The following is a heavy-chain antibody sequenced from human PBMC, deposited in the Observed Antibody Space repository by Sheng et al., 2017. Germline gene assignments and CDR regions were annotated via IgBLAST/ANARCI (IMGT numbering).Heavy chain of an antibody. Sequence: QVQLQQWGAGLLKPSETLSLTCAVYGGSFSGYYWSWIRQPPGKGLEWIGEINHSGSTNYNPSLKSRVTISVDTSKNQFSLKLSSVTAADTAVYYCARYRGYSYGTGAYYYYGMDVWGQGTTVTVSS. J-gene: IGHJ6*02. V-gene: IGHV4-34*01. CDR1: GGSFSGYY. CDR2: INHSGST. CDR3: ARYRGYSYGTGAYYYYGMDV. D-gene: IGHD5-18*01.